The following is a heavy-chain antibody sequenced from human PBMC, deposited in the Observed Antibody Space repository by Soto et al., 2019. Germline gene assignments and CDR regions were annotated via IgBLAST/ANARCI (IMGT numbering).Heavy chain of an antibody. Sequence: TGGSLRLCCAASGFTFSSYAMHWVRQAPGKGLEWVAVISYDGSNKYYADSVKGRFTISRDNSKNTLYLQMNSLRAEDTAVYYCARGHTGKKYYGMDVWGQGTTVTVSS. CDR1: GFTFSSYA. CDR3: ARGHTGKKYYGMDV. D-gene: IGHD3-10*01. V-gene: IGHV3-30-3*01. J-gene: IGHJ6*02. CDR2: ISYDGSNK.